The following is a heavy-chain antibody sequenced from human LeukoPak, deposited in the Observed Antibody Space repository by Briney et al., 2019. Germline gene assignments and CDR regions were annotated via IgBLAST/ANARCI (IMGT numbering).Heavy chain of an antibody. CDR3: TRNSGWYGIS. CDR1: GFTLSSYE. J-gene: IGHJ4*02. V-gene: IGHV3-23*01. CDR2: IGYGGADS. D-gene: IGHD6-19*01. Sequence: GGSLRLSCTVSGFTLSSYEMTWFRQAPGKGLEWVSSIGYGGADSHYADSVKGRSTISRDNSKNTLYLQLSSLRADDTAVYYCTRNSGWYGISWGQGTLVTVFS.